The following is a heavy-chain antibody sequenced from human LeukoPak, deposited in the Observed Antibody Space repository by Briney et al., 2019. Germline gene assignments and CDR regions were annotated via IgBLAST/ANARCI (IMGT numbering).Heavy chain of an antibody. CDR1: GDFITAYY. J-gene: IGHJ4*02. D-gene: IGHD7-27*01. CDR2: VYYTGST. CDR3: ATNTGTVFDY. V-gene: IGHV4-59*01. Sequence: SETLSLTCSVSGDFITAYYWSWIRQPPGKGLEWIGYVYYTGSTEYNPSLRSRVTISLDMSKHQFSLNLTSVTAADAAVYYCATNTGTVFDYWGQGALVTVSS.